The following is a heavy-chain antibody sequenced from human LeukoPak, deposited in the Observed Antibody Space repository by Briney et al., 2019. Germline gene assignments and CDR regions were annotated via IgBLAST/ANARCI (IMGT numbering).Heavy chain of an antibody. Sequence: SETLSLTCTVSGGSISSYYWGWIRQPPGKGLEWIGYIYYSGSTNYNPSLKSRVTISVDTSKNQFSLKLSSVTAADTAVYYCARVIPHYDFWSGYGYFDYWGQGTLVTVSS. J-gene: IGHJ4*02. CDR3: ARVIPHYDFWSGYGYFDY. D-gene: IGHD3-3*01. CDR1: GGSISSYY. CDR2: IYYSGST. V-gene: IGHV4-59*01.